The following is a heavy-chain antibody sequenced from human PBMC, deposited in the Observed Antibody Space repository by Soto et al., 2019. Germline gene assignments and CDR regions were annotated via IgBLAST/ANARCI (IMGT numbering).Heavy chain of an antibody. Sequence: PSETLSLTCTVSGVSISSGGYYWSWIRQHPGKGLEWIGYIYYSGSTYYNPSLKSRVTISVDTSKNQFSLKLSSVTAADTAVYYCAREKPGAYYYDSSGYFDYWGQGTLVTVSS. CDR3: AREKPGAYYYDSSGYFDY. V-gene: IGHV4-31*03. J-gene: IGHJ4*02. CDR2: IYYSGST. CDR1: GVSISSGGYY. D-gene: IGHD3-22*01.